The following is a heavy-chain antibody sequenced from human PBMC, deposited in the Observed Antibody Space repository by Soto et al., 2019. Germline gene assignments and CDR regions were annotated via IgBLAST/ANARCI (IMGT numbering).Heavy chain of an antibody. D-gene: IGHD6-13*01. CDR3: AGHIKQQRPGYYYYYGMDV. V-gene: IGHV1-18*04. CDR2: ISAYNGNT. Sequence: QVQLVQSGAEVKKPGASVKVSCKASGYTFTSYGISWVRQAPGQGLEWMGWISAYNGNTNYAQKLQGRVTMNTDTPTSTAYMELRSLRSDDTAVYYCAGHIKQQRPGYYYYYGMDVWGQGTTVTVSS. CDR1: GYTFTSYG. J-gene: IGHJ6*02.